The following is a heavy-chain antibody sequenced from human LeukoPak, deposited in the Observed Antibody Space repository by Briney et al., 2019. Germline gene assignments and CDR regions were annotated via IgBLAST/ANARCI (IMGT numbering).Heavy chain of an antibody. V-gene: IGHV1-46*01. CDR2: INPSGGST. D-gene: IGHD3-10*01. J-gene: IGHJ5*02. CDR3: ARANGGGSGSYYNKSPAFDP. CDR1: GYTFTSYY. Sequence: ASVQVSCQASGYTFTSYYMHWVRPAPGQGLEWMGIINPSGGSTSYAQKFQGRVTMTRDTSTSTVYMELSSLRSEDTAVYYCARANGGGSGSYYNKSPAFDPWGQGTLVTVSS.